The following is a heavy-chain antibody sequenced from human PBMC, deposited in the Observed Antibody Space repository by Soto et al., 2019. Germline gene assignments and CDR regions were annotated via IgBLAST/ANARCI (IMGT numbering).Heavy chain of an antibody. Sequence: GASAKVSCKASGYTFTSYDINWVRQATGQGLEWMGWMNPNSGNTGYAQKFQGRVTMTRNTSISTAYMELSSLRSEDTAVYYCAGGGFLEWLPYYYYGMDVWGQGTTVTVSS. V-gene: IGHV1-8*01. CDR2: MNPNSGNT. CDR3: AGGGFLEWLPYYYYGMDV. D-gene: IGHD3-3*01. J-gene: IGHJ6*02. CDR1: GYTFTSYD.